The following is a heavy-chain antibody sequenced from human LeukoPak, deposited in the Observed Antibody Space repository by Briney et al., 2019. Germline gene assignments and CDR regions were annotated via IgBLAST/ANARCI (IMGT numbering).Heavy chain of an antibody. Sequence: PGGSLRLSCAASRFTFSDYYMSWIRQAPGKGLEWVSYISSSVSTIYYADSVKGRFTISRDNAKNSLYLQMNSLRAEDTAVYYCARGYYYDSSGYSRYFDYWGQGTLVTVSS. D-gene: IGHD3-22*01. CDR1: RFTFSDYY. V-gene: IGHV3-11*01. CDR2: ISSSVSTI. CDR3: ARGYYYDSSGYSRYFDY. J-gene: IGHJ4*02.